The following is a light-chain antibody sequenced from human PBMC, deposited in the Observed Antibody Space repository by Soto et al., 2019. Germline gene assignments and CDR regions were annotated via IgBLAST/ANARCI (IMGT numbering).Light chain of an antibody. V-gene: IGKV1-5*03. CDR3: QQYSTYPYI. Sequence: DIQMTQSPSTLSASVGDRVTITCRASQSINRWLAWYQQKPGKAPKLLIYKASSLESGVPSRFSGSGIGTEFSLSISSLKPDDFATYSCQQYSTYPYIFGQGTKVDI. J-gene: IGKJ2*01. CDR2: KAS. CDR1: QSINRW.